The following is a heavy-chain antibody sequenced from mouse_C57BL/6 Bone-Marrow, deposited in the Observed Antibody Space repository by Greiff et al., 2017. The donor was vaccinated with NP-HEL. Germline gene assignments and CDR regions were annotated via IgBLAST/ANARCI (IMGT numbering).Heavy chain of an antibody. Sequence: EVKLQESGPVLVKPGASVKMSCKASGYTFTDYYMNWVKQSHGKSLEWIGVINPYNGGTSYNQKFKGKATLTVDKSSSTAYMELNSLTSEDSAVYYCASLYDYDALYYAMDYWGQGTSVTVSS. CDR1: GYTFTDYY. V-gene: IGHV1-19*01. D-gene: IGHD2-4*01. J-gene: IGHJ4*01. CDR3: ASLYDYDALYYAMDY. CDR2: INPYNGGT.